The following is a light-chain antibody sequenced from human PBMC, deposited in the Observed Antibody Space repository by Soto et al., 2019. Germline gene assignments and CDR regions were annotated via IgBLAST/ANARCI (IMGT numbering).Light chain of an antibody. J-gene: IGKJ5*01. CDR1: QGIGSW. Sequence: IQMTQSPYSVSASVGYRFTITCRASQGIGSWLAWYQQKPGKAPNLLIYTVSSLQSGVPSRFSGSGSGTDFTLTISNLQPEDFATYYCQQAASCPITFGQGTRLEV. V-gene: IGKV1-12*01. CDR2: TVS. CDR3: QQAASCPIT.